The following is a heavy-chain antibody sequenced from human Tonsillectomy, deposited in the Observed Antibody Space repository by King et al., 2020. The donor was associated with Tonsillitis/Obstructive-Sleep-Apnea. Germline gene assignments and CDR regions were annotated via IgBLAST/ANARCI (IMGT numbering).Heavy chain of an antibody. CDR3: ARGPNYDVWGGDNWFDP. CDR2: INPNSGGT. Sequence: VQLVESGAEVKKPGASVKVSCKASGYTFTGYYMHWVRQAPGQGLEWMGWINPNSGGTNYAQKFQGWVTMTRDTSISTAYMELSRLRSDDTAGYYCARGPNYDVWGGDNWFDPWGQGTLVTVSS. V-gene: IGHV1-2*04. J-gene: IGHJ5*02. CDR1: GYTFTGYY. D-gene: IGHD3-3*01.